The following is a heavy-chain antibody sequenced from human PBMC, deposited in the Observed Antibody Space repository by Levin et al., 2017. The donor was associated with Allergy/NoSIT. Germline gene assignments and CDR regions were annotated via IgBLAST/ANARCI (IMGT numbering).Heavy chain of an antibody. CDR1: GFTFSDYY. CDR3: ARITIRNWFDP. J-gene: IGHJ5*02. V-gene: IGHV3-11*01. Sequence: SCEASGFTFSDYYMSWIRQAPGKGLEWVSYISSSGSTIYYADSVKGRFTISRDNAKNSLYLQMNSLRAEDTAVYYCARITIRNWFDPWGQGTLVTVSS. CDR2: ISSSGSTI. D-gene: IGHD3-9*01.